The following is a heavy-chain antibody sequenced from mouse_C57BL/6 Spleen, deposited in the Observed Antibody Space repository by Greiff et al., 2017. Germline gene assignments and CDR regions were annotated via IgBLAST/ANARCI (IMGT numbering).Heavy chain of an antibody. Sequence: EVKLVESGGGLVKPGGSLKLSCAASGFTFSSYAMSWVRQTPEKRLEWVATISDGGSYTYYPDNVKGRFTISRDNAKNNLYLQMSHLKSEDTAMYYCARADYYGSSPPFAYWGQGTLDTVSA. CDR2: ISDGGSYT. J-gene: IGHJ3*01. CDR1: GFTFSSYA. D-gene: IGHD1-1*01. CDR3: ARADYYGSSPPFAY. V-gene: IGHV5-4*03.